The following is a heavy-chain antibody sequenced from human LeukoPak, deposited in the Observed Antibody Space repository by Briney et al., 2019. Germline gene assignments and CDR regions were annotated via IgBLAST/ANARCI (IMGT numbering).Heavy chain of an antibody. CDR2: IWYDGSNK. CDR3: AREYGYDILTGFDY. J-gene: IGHJ4*02. CDR1: GFTFSSYG. Sequence: GRSLRLSCAASGFTFSSYGMHWVRQAPGKGLEWVAVIWYDGSNKYYADSVKGRFTISRDNSKKTLDLQMNSLRAEDTAAYYCAREYGYDILTGFDYWGQGTLVTVSS. D-gene: IGHD3-9*01. V-gene: IGHV3-33*01.